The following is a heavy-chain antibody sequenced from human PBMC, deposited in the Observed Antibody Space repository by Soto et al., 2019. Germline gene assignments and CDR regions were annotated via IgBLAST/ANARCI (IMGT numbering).Heavy chain of an antibody. J-gene: IGHJ4*02. Sequence: QITLKESGPTPVKPTQTLTLTCTFSGFSLSTSGVGVGWIRQPPGKALEWLALIYCDDDKRYSPSLKSRITITKDTSKNQVVLTMTNMDPVDTATYYCAHGGPAWGYFDYWGQGTLVTVSS. CDR1: GFSLSTSGVG. V-gene: IGHV2-5*02. D-gene: IGHD7-27*01. CDR3: AHGGPAWGYFDY. CDR2: IYCDDDK.